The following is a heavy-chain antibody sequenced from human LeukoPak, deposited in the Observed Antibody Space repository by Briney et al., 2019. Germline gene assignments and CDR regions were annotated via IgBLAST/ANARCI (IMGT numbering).Heavy chain of an antibody. J-gene: IGHJ4*02. V-gene: IGHV3-48*02. CDR2: IASGGSTI. Sequence: GGSLRLSCAASGFTLSSYGMNWVRQAPGKGLEWLSYIASGGSTIYYADSVKGRFTISRDNAKNSHYLQMNSLRDEDTAVYYCARAGYGGYKLDFWGQGALVTVST. D-gene: IGHD5-12*01. CDR1: GFTLSSYG. CDR3: ARAGYGGYKLDF.